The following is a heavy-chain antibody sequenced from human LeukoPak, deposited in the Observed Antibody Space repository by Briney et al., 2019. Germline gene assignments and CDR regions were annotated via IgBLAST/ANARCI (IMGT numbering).Heavy chain of an antibody. Sequence: SVKVSCKASGGTFSSYAISWVRQAPGQGLEWMGGIIPIFGTANYAQKFQGRVTITADESTSTAYMELNSLRSEDTAVYYCARDRFSRDDSSGYEGFAFDIWGQGTMVTVSS. D-gene: IGHD3-22*01. CDR3: ARDRFSRDDSSGYEGFAFDI. V-gene: IGHV1-69*13. CDR1: GGTFSSYA. J-gene: IGHJ3*02. CDR2: IIPIFGTA.